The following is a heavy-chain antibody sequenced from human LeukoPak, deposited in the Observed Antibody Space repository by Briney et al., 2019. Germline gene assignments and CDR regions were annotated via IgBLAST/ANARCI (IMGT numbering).Heavy chain of an antibody. J-gene: IGHJ5*02. V-gene: IGHV4-4*02. CDR2: ITERGST. CDR1: GFIFSSRW. D-gene: IGHD1-1*01. CDR3: ARGPITEDGTFHSPNA. Sequence: PGGSLRLSCAASGFIFSSRWMSWVRQSPGKGLEWIGEITERGSTNYNPSLKSRVTISRDTSKNHFSLKVSSVTAADTAVYYCARGPITEDGTFHSPNAWGQGTLVTVSS.